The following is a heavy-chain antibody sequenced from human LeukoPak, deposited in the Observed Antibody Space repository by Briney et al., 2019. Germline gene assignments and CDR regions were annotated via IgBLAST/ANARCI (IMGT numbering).Heavy chain of an antibody. V-gene: IGHV3-48*04. CDR3: ARDRGVILYGDNY. CDR2: ISSSSSTI. D-gene: IGHD3-10*01. CDR1: GFTFSSYS. J-gene: IGHJ4*02. Sequence: GGSLRLSCAASGFTFSSYSMNWVRQAPGKGLEWVSYISSSSSTIYYADSVKGRFTISRDNAKNSLYPQMNSLRAEDAAVYYCARDRGVILYGDNYWGQGTLVTVSS.